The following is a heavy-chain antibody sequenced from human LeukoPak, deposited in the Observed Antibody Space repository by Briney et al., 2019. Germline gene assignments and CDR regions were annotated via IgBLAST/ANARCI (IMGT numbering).Heavy chain of an antibody. Sequence: GGSLRLSCAASGFTFSSYAMSWVRQAPGKGLEWVSAISGSGGSTYYADSVKGRFTISRDNSKNTLYLQMNSLRAEDTAVYYCAKANRVLLWLGESPWGQGTLVTVSS. CDR1: GFTFSSYA. CDR3: AKANRVLLWLGESP. V-gene: IGHV3-23*01. CDR2: ISGSGGST. J-gene: IGHJ5*02. D-gene: IGHD3-10*01.